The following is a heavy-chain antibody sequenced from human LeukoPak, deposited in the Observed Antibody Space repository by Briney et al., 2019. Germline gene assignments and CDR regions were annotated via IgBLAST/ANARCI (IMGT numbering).Heavy chain of an antibody. D-gene: IGHD3-10*01. CDR3: AKVTQWELDSFDY. V-gene: IGHV3-23*01. Sequence: GGSLRLSCVASGFTFNAYAMAWVRQAPGKGLEWDSSIPSGAFDAYYADSVQGRFTISRDNSDNTLYLQMDSLRPEDSALYYCAKVTQWELDSFDYWGQGTLVTVSS. CDR2: IPSGAFDA. J-gene: IGHJ4*02. CDR1: GFTFNAYA.